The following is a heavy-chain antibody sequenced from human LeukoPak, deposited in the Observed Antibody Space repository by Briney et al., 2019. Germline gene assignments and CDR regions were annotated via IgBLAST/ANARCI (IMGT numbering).Heavy chain of an antibody. V-gene: IGHV3-11*01. CDR1: GFTFSDYY. CDR3: AKTRKWIDY. CDR2: ISSSGSTT. J-gene: IGHJ4*02. D-gene: IGHD2-8*01. Sequence: AGGSLRLSCAASGFTFSDYYMGWIRQAPGKGLEWVSYISSSGSTTYYADSVKGRFTISRDNAKNSLYLQLSSLKADDTAVYYCAKTRKWIDYWGQGTLVTVSS.